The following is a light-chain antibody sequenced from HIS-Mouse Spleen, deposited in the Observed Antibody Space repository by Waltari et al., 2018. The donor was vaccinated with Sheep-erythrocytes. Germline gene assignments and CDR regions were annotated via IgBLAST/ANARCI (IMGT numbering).Light chain of an antibody. CDR1: SLRSYY. CDR3: NSRDSSGNHLV. V-gene: IGLV3-19*01. J-gene: IGLJ3*02. CDR2: GKN. Sequence: SSELTQDPAVSVALGQTVRITCQGDSLRSYYASWYQQKPGQAPVLVIYGKNNRPSGIPDRFSGSRSGNTASLTIPGAQAEDEADYYCNSRDSSGNHLVFGGGTKLTVL.